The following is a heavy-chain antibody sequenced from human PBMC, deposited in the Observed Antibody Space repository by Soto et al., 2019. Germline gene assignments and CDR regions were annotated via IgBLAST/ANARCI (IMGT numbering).Heavy chain of an antibody. CDR2: IYYSGST. J-gene: IGHJ6*02. Sequence: SETLSLTCTVSGGSISSGGYYWSWIRQHPGKGLEWIGYIYYSGSTYYNPSLKSRVTISVDTSKNQFSLKLSSVTAADTAVYYCASMATTTHYYYYGMDVWGQGTPVTVSS. D-gene: IGHD5-12*01. V-gene: IGHV4-31*03. CDR1: GGSISSGGYY. CDR3: ASMATTTHYYYYGMDV.